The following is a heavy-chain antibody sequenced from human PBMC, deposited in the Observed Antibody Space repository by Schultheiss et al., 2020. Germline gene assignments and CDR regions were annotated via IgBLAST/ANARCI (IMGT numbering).Heavy chain of an antibody. CDR3: ASNLSPNGDDDYYYYGMDV. J-gene: IGHJ6*02. D-gene: IGHD4-17*01. CDR2: IYYSGST. V-gene: IGHV4-59*01. CDR1: GGSFSGYY. Sequence: SETLSLTCAVYGGSFSGYYWSWIRQPPGKGLEWIGYIYYSGSTNYNPSLKSRVTISVDTSKNQFSLKLSSVTAADTAVYYCASNLSPNGDDDYYYYGMDVWGQGTTVTVSS.